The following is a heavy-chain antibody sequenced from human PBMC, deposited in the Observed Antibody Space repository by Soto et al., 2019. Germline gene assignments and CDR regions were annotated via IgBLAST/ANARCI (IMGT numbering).Heavy chain of an antibody. Sequence: VGSLRLSCSASGFALSSYAMHWVRQAPGKGLEYVSSISSNGISTYYADSVKGRFSISRDNSKNKLFIQMNSLRPDDTALYYCVKDEGFCSGGNCYSVARGGFDLWGQGTMVT. CDR1: GFALSSYA. J-gene: IGHJ3*01. D-gene: IGHD2-15*01. V-gene: IGHV3-64D*06. CDR2: ISSNGIST. CDR3: VKDEGFCSGGNCYSVARGGFDL.